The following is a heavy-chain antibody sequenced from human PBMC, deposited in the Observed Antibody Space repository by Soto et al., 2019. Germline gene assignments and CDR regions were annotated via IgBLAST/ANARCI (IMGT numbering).Heavy chain of an antibody. Sequence: GASVKVSCKASGGTFSSYTISWVRQAPGQGLEWMGRMNPNSGITDYAQKFQGRVTMTRNTSISTAYMELSSLRSEDTAVYYCARGERRITIFGVVQPYGMDVWGQGTTVTVSS. J-gene: IGHJ6*02. CDR1: GGTFSSYT. V-gene: IGHV1-8*02. D-gene: IGHD3-3*01. CDR3: ARGERRITIFGVVQPYGMDV. CDR2: MNPNSGIT.